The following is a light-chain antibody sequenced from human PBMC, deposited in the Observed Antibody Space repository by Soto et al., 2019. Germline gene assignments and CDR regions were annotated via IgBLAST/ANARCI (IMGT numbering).Light chain of an antibody. V-gene: IGKV3-20*01. J-gene: IGKJ4*01. CDR1: QSVSNS. Sequence: EIVLTQSPATLSLSPGERATLSCWASQSVSNSLAWYQQRPGQSPRLLIYDVSTRATGIPARFGGSGSGTDFTLTISRLEPEDFAVYYCQQYGSSPLTFGGGTKVEIK. CDR2: DVS. CDR3: QQYGSSPLT.